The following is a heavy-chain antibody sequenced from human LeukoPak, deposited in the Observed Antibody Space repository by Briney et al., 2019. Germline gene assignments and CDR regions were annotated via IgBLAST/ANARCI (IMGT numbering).Heavy chain of an antibody. J-gene: IGHJ5*02. D-gene: IGHD4-17*01. CDR3: ARDHYSDYGDANWFDP. V-gene: IGHV4-38-2*02. CDR2: VYHSGRT. Sequence: SETLSLTCTVSGYSISSGFDWGWIRQPPGKGLEWIGSVYHSGRTYSNPSLKSRVTISVDMSKTQFSLKLRSVTAADTAVYFCARDHYSDYGDANWFDPWGQGTLVTVSS. CDR1: GYSISSGFD.